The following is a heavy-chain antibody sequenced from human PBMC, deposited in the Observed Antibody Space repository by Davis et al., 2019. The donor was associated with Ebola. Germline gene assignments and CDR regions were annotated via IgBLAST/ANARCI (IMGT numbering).Heavy chain of an antibody. D-gene: IGHD1-26*01. J-gene: IGHJ4*02. Sequence: MPSETLSLTCTVSGGSISSYYWSWIRQPPGKGLEWIGYIYYSGSTNYNPSLKSRVTISVDTSKNQFSLKLSSVTAADTAVYYCARGEVVGPDYWGQGTLVTVSP. V-gene: IGHV4-59*01. CDR3: ARGEVVGPDY. CDR2: IYYSGST. CDR1: GGSISSYY.